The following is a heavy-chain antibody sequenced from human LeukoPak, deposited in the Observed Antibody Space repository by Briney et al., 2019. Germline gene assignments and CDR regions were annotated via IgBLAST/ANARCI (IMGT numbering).Heavy chain of an antibody. CDR1: GFTFSSYA. V-gene: IGHV3-23*01. J-gene: IGHJ1*01. Sequence: PGGSLRLSCAASGFTFSSYAMSWVRQAPGKGLEWVSAISGSGGSTYYADSVKGRFTISRDNSKNTLYLQMNSLRAEDTAVYYCASPPYSSSWYGGYFQHWGQGTLVTVSS. D-gene: IGHD6-13*01. CDR3: ASPPYSSSWYGGYFQH. CDR2: ISGSGGST.